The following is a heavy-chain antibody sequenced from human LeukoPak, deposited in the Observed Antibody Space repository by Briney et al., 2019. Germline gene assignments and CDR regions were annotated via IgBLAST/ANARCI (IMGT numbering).Heavy chain of an antibody. Sequence: TSETLSLTCTVSGGSISSYYWSWIRQPPGKGLEWIGYIYCSGSTYYNPSLKSRVTISVDTSKNQFSLKLSSVTAADTAVYYCARNFADAFDIWGQGTMVTVSS. CDR2: IYCSGST. CDR1: GGSISSYY. V-gene: IGHV4-59*06. J-gene: IGHJ3*02. CDR3: ARNFADAFDI.